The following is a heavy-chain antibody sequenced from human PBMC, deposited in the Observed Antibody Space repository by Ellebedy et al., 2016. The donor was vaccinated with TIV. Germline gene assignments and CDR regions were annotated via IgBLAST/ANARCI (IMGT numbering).Heavy chain of an antibody. V-gene: IGHV3-23*01. CDR2: ISGSGGST. D-gene: IGHD6-19*01. CDR1: GFTFSSYA. Sequence: GESLKISXAASGFTFSSYAMSWVRQAPGKGLEWVSAISGSGGSTYYADSVKGRFTISRDNSKNTLYLQMNSLRAEDTAVYYCAKGRAVAGTNYYYGMDVWGQGTTVTVSS. CDR3: AKGRAVAGTNYYYGMDV. J-gene: IGHJ6*02.